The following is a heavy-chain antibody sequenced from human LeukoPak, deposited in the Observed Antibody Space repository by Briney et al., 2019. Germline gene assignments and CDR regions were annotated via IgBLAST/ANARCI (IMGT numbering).Heavy chain of an antibody. D-gene: IGHD2-2*01. CDR2: ISYDGRNI. J-gene: IGHJ4*02. Sequence: PGKSLRLSCAASGFTFNNYGMHWVRQAPGKGLEWVAVISYDGRNIHYPDSVKGRFTISRDISTDTLWLQMDSLRTEDTAMYYCAKGPLRGTAAAIDYWGQGTLVTVSS. CDR3: AKGPLRGTAAAIDY. CDR1: GFTFNNYG. V-gene: IGHV3-30*18.